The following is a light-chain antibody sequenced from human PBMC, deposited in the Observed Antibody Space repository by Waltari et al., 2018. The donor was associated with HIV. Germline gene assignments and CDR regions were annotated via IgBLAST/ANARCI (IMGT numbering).Light chain of an antibody. V-gene: IGKV3D-15*01. Sequence: EIVMTQSPATLSVSPGERATLSCRASQSVRSHLAWYQQKPGQAPRLLIYGASTRATGVPANFNGNGSGIEFTLTISSLQSEDFAVYYCQQYNDRPPWTFGQGTTVEIK. CDR2: GAS. J-gene: IGKJ1*01. CDR1: QSVRSH. CDR3: QQYNDRPPWT.